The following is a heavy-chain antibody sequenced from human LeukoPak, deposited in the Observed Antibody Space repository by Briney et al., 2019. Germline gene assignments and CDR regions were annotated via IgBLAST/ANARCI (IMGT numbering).Heavy chain of an antibody. V-gene: IGHV3-53*04. CDR1: GFTISNYY. D-gene: IGHD1-1*01. CDR3: ARGGPATTIDY. Sequence: GGSLRLSCAASGFTISNYYMSWVRQAPGKGLEWVSVIHTGGNTYYTDAVKGRFTISRHNSKNTLYLQMNNLRAEDTAVYYCARGGPATTIDYWGRGTLVTVSS. J-gene: IGHJ4*02. CDR2: IHTGGNT.